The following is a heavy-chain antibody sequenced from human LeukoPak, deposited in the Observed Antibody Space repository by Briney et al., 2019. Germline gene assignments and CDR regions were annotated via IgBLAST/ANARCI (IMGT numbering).Heavy chain of an antibody. Sequence: GGSLRLSCAASGFTFSSNYMSWVRQAPGKGLEWVSVIYSGGSTYYADSVKGRFTISRDNSKNTLYLQMNSLRAEDTAVYYCARDRELLEGGFDYWGQGTLVTVSS. V-gene: IGHV3-66*01. J-gene: IGHJ4*02. CDR1: GFTFSSNY. D-gene: IGHD1-26*01. CDR2: IYSGGST. CDR3: ARDRELLEGGFDY.